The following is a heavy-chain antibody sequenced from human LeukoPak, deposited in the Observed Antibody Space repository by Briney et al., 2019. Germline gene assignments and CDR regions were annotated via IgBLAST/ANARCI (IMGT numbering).Heavy chain of an antibody. CDR2: IKQDGSEK. Sequence: GGSLRLSCAASGFTFSDYYMSWVRQAPGKGLEWVANIKQDGSEKYYVDSVKGRFTVSRDNSKNTLYLQMNSLRAEDTALYYCAKEGPPSSGWPFDYWGQGTLVTVSS. D-gene: IGHD6-19*01. J-gene: IGHJ4*02. V-gene: IGHV3-7*05. CDR1: GFTFSDYY. CDR3: AKEGPPSSGWPFDY.